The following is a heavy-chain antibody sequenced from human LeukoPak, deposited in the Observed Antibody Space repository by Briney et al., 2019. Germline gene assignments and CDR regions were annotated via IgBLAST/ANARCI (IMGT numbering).Heavy chain of an antibody. Sequence: ASVKVSCKASGYTFTGYYMHWVRQAPGQGLEWMGRINPNSGGTNYAQKFQGRVTMTRDTSISTAYMELSRLRSDDTAVYYCAADIVVVITTAPSFDYWGQGTLVTVSS. CDR2: INPNSGGT. CDR1: GYTFTGYY. J-gene: IGHJ4*02. CDR3: AADIVVVITTAPSFDY. D-gene: IGHD3-22*01. V-gene: IGHV1-2*06.